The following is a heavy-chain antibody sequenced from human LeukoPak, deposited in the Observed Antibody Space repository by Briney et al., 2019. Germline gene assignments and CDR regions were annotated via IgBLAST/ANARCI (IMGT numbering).Heavy chain of an antibody. D-gene: IGHD6-13*01. V-gene: IGHV4-61*02. CDR1: GGSISSGSYY. CDR2: LYISGST. CDR3: ARDRIAGNIGINWFDP. Sequence: PSETLSLTCTVSGGSISSGSYYWSWIRQPAGKGLEWIGRLYISGSTDYNPSLKSRVTMSVDTSKNQFSLKLSSVTAADTAVYYCARDRIAGNIGINWFDPWGQGTLVTVSS. J-gene: IGHJ5*02.